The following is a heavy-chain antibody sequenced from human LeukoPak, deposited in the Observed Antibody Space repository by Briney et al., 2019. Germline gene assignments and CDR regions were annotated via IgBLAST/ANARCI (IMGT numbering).Heavy chain of an antibody. CDR1: GGSISSSSYY. V-gene: IGHV4-39*07. J-gene: IGHJ4*02. D-gene: IGHD6-13*01. CDR2: IYYSGST. Sequence: PSETLSLTCTVSGGSISSSSYYWGWIRQPPGKGLEWIGSIYYSGSTYYNPSLKSRVTISVDTSKNQFSLKLSSVTAADTAVYYCARTSSSRSDWGQGTLVTVSS. CDR3: ARTSSSRSD.